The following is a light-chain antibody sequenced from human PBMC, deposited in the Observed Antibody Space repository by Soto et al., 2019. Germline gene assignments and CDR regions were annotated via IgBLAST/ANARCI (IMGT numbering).Light chain of an antibody. V-gene: IGKV3-11*01. CDR3: HQRSSWPRRT. CDR1: QSVSSY. J-gene: IGKJ1*01. Sequence: EVVLTQSPATLSLSPGESATLSCRASQSVSSYLAWYQQKPGQGPRLLIYDASNRATGVSARFSGSGSGTDFTLTISRLEPEDFAVYYCHQRSSWPRRTFGQGTKVHIK. CDR2: DAS.